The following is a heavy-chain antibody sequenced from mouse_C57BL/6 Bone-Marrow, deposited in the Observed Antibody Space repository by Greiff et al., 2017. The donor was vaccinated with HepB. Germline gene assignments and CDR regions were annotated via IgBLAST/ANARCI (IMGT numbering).Heavy chain of an antibody. CDR2: IWSGGST. V-gene: IGHV2-2*01. J-gene: IGHJ4*01. CDR3: ANYSNYEDYAMDY. CDR1: GFSLTSYG. Sequence: VMLVESGPGLVQPSQSLSITCTVSGFSLTSYGVHWVRQSPGKGLEWLGVIWSGGSTDYNAAFISRLSISKDNSKSQVFFKMNSLQADDTAIYYCANYSNYEDYAMDYWGQGTSVTVSS. D-gene: IGHD2-5*01.